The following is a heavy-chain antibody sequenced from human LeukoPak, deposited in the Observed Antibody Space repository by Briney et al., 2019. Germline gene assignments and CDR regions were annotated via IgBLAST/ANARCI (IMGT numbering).Heavy chain of an antibody. CDR3: ARPRVVAATTSHAAFDI. J-gene: IGHJ3*02. D-gene: IGHD2-15*01. CDR1: GSPFTSYW. Sequence: PGGPLKIPCEGSGSPFTSYWIAWVRPLPGKGLEWMGIIYPGDSDTRNSPSFQGQVTISAEKSISTAYLQWRSLTASDTAMYFCARPRVVAATTSHAAFDIWGQGTLVSVSS. CDR2: IYPGDSDT. V-gene: IGHV5-51*01.